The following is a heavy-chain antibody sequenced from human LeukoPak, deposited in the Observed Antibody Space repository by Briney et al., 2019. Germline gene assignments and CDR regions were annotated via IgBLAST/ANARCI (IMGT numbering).Heavy chain of an antibody. CDR3: ARGRSITLLRGVAMSDGFDI. V-gene: IGHV3-21*01. J-gene: IGHJ3*02. CDR1: GFTFSTYS. D-gene: IGHD3-10*01. CDR2: IDTGGTYI. Sequence: GGSLRLSCAASGFTFSTYSMNWVRQARAKGLEWVSFIDTGGTYIYYGESMKGRFTISRDNAKNSLYLQMNGLRAEDTAVYYCARGRSITLLRGVAMSDGFDIWGQGTMVAVSS.